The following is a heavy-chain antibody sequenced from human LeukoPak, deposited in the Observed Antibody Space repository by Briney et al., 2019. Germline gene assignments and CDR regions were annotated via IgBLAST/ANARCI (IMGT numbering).Heavy chain of an antibody. CDR2: MNPNSGNT. CDR1: GYTFTSYD. D-gene: IGHD2-2*02. Sequence: ASVKVSCKASGYTFTSYDINWVRQATGQGLEWMGWMNPNSGNTGYAQKFQGRVTMTRNTSISTAYMELSSLRSEDTAVYYCARDCSSTSCYNIDYWGQGTLVTVSS. J-gene: IGHJ4*02. V-gene: IGHV1-8*01. CDR3: ARDCSSTSCYNIDY.